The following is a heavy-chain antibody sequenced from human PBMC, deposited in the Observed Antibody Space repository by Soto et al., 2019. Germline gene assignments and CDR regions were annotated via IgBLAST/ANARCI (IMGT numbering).Heavy chain of an antibody. CDR2: INSDGSST. CDR3: ARVGGSTIFGVVPDYYYYYYMDV. V-gene: IGHV3-74*01. D-gene: IGHD3-3*01. Sequence: GGSLRLSCAASGVTFSSYWMHWVRQAPGKGLVWVSRINSDGSSTSYADSVKGRFTISRDNAKNTLYLQMNSLRAEDTAVYYCARVGGSTIFGVVPDYYYYYYMDVWGKGTTVTVSS. CDR1: GVTFSSYW. J-gene: IGHJ6*03.